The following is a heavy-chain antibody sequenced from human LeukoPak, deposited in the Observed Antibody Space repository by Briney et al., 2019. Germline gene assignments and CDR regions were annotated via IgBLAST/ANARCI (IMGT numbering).Heavy chain of an antibody. J-gene: IGHJ3*02. Sequence: PGRSLRLSCAASGFTFSSYGMHWVRQAPGKGLEWVAVISYDGSNKYYADSVKGRFTISRDNSKNRLYLQMNSLRAEDTALYYCAHLSGATNDAFDIWGQGTMVTVSS. CDR3: AHLSGATNDAFDI. D-gene: IGHD1-26*01. V-gene: IGHV3-33*05. CDR2: ISYDGSNK. CDR1: GFTFSSYG.